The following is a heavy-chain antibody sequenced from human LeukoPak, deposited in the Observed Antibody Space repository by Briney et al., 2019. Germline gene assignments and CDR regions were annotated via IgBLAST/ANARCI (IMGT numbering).Heavy chain of an antibody. D-gene: IGHD2-21*02. CDR1: GGSISSYY. CDR2: IYTSGST. CDR3: ARYDCGGDCYLDY. V-gene: IGHV4-4*07. Sequence: SSKSLSLTCTVSGGSISSYYWSWIRQPAGKGLEWIGRIYTSGSTNYNPSLKSRVTISVDKSKNQFSLKLSSVTAADTAVYYCARYDCGGDCYLDYWGQGTLVTVSS. J-gene: IGHJ4*02.